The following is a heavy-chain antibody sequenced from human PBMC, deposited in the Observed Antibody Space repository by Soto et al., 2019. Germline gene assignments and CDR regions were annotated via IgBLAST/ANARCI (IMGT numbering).Heavy chain of an antibody. Sequence: QVQLVQSGAEVKKPGASVKVSCKASGYTFTSYGISWVRQAPGQGLEWMGWISAYNGNKNYAQKLQGRVTMTTETSTSTAYMELRSLRSDDTAVYYCARGRPDYGNLNYYYGMDVWGQGTTVTVSS. J-gene: IGHJ6*02. CDR2: ISAYNGNK. V-gene: IGHV1-18*01. CDR3: ARGRPDYGNLNYYYGMDV. D-gene: IGHD4-17*01. CDR1: GYTFTSYG.